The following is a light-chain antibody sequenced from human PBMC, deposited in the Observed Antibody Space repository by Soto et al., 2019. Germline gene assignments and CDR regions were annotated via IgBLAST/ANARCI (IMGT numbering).Light chain of an antibody. J-gene: IGKJ2*01. Sequence: EIVLTQSPGTLSLSPGERATLSCRASQTISTGLAWYQQKPGQSPRLVIWGASDRATGIPARFSGSGSGTDFTLTISSLEPEDFAVYYCQQRSALPVTFGPGTKLEIK. CDR3: QQRSALPVT. CDR1: QTISTG. V-gene: IGKV3-11*01. CDR2: GAS.